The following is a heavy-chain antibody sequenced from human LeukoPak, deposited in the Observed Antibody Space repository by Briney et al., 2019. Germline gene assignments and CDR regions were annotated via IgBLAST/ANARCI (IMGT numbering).Heavy chain of an antibody. CDR3: AREKRGSGIYSLLPIWFDP. J-gene: IGHJ5*02. D-gene: IGHD3-10*01. Sequence: GGSLRLSCAASGFTFSSYGMTWVRQAPGKGLEWVSGISGSGGSTYYADSVKGRFTISRDNSKNTLCLQVNSLRVEDTAVYYCAREKRGSGIYSLLPIWFDPWAREPWSPSPQ. CDR2: ISGSGGST. CDR1: GFTFSSYG. V-gene: IGHV3-23*01.